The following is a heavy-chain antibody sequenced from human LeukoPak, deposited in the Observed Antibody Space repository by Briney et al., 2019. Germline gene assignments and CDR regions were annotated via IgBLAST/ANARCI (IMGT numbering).Heavy chain of an antibody. V-gene: IGHV4-39*07. CDR1: GVSISSSSYY. CDR2: IYYSGST. D-gene: IGHD3-16*01. Sequence: SETLSLTCTVSGVSISSSSYYWGWIRQPPGKGLEWIGSIYYSGSTYYNPSLKSRVTISVDTSKNQFSLKLSSVTAADTAVYYCARDPFPVRGSSWAFDIWGQGTMVTVSS. CDR3: ARDPFPVRGSSWAFDI. J-gene: IGHJ3*02.